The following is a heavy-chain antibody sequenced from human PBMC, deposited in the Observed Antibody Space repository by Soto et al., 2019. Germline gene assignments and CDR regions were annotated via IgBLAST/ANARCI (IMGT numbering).Heavy chain of an antibody. CDR3: ARVVEYYDFWSGSHNWFDP. CDR2: ISSSGSTI. D-gene: IGHD3-3*01. V-gene: IGHV3-11*01. J-gene: IGHJ5*02. Sequence: GGSLRLSCAASGFTFSDYYMSWIRQAPGKGLEWVSYISSSGSTIYYADSVKGRFTISRDNAKNSLYLQMNSLRAEDTAVYYCARVVEYYDFWSGSHNWFDPWGQGTLVTVSP. CDR1: GFTFSDYY.